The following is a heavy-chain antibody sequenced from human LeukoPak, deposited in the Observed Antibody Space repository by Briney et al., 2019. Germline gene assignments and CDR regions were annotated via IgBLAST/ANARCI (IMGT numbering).Heavy chain of an antibody. CDR2: IRYDGSNK. V-gene: IGHV3-30*02. CDR3: AKSGLGGAAAADYFDY. Sequence: PGGSLRLSCAASGFTFSSYGMHWVRQAPGKGLEWVAFIRYDGSNKYYADSVKGRFTISRDNSKNTLYLQMNSLRAEDTAVYYCAKSGLGGAAAADYFDYWGQGTLVTASS. D-gene: IGHD6-13*01. J-gene: IGHJ4*02. CDR1: GFTFSSYG.